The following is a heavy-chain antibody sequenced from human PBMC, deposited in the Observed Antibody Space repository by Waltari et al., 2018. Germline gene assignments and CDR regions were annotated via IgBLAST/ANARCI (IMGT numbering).Heavy chain of an antibody. V-gene: IGHV4-39*01. D-gene: IGHD3-22*01. CDR2: MYYSGST. CDR1: GGSIISAAYY. CDR3: ARQDYYYVKGYFDL. J-gene: IGHJ2*01. Sequence: QVQLQESGPGLVKPSETLSLTCVVSGGSIISAAYYWGWVRQPPGKGLEFIGSMYYSGSTYYNPSLKSRVTISVDTSQNQFSLRLSSVTAADTAVYYCARQDYYYVKGYFDLWGRGTLVTVSS.